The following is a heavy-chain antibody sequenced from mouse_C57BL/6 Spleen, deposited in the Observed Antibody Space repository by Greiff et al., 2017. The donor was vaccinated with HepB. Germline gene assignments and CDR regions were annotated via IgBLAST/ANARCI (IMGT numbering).Heavy chain of an antibody. CDR3: ARGDYDGYFDY. CDR1: GYTFTSYD. J-gene: IGHJ2*01. D-gene: IGHD2-4*01. V-gene: IGHV1-85*01. Sequence: QVQLQQSGPELVKPGASVKLSCKASGYTFTSYDIHWVKQRPGQGLEWIGWIYPRDGSTKYNEKFKGKATLTVDTSSSTAYMELHSLTSEDSAVYYCARGDYDGYFDYWGQGTTLTVSS. CDR2: IYPRDGST.